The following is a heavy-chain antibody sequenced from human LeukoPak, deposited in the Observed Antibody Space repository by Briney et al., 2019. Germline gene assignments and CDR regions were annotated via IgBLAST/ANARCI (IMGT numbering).Heavy chain of an antibody. CDR2: IYPGDSDT. CDR3: ARLTYCSGGSCYSWFDP. CDR1: GYSFTSYW. J-gene: IGHJ5*02. Sequence: GESLKISCKGSGYSFTSYWIGWVRQMPGKGLEWMGIIYPGDSDTRYSPSFQSQVTISADKSISIAYLQWSSLKASDTAMYYCARLTYCSGGSCYSWFDPWGQGTLVTVSS. D-gene: IGHD2-15*01. V-gene: IGHV5-51*01.